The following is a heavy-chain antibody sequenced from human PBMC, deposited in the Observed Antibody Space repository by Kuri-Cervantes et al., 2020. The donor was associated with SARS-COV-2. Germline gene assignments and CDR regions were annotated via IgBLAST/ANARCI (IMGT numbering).Heavy chain of an antibody. Sequence: GESLKISCKGSGYSFTSYWIGWVRQMPGKGLEWMGIIYPGDSDTRYSPSFQGQVTISADKSISTAYLQWSSLKASDTAMYYCARPGYCSGGSCYSLYYWGQGTPVTVSS. D-gene: IGHD2-15*01. CDR3: ARPGYCSGGSCYSLYY. CDR1: GYSFTSYW. V-gene: IGHV5-51*01. J-gene: IGHJ4*02. CDR2: IYPGDSDT.